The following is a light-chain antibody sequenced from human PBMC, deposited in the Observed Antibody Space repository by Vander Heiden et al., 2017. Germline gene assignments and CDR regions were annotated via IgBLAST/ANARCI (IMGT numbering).Light chain of an antibody. CDR2: GAS. Sequence: IVLTQSPGTLSLSPGERATLSCRASQSISSNLAWYQQKPGQAPRLLIYGASSRPTGIPDRFTGSGSGTDFTLTISILEPEDFAVYYCQQYGSSLLTFGGGTKVEIK. CDR1: QSISSN. CDR3: QQYGSSLLT. J-gene: IGKJ4*01. V-gene: IGKV3-20*01.